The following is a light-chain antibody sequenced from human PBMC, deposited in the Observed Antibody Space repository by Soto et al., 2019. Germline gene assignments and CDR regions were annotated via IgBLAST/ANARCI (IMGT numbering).Light chain of an antibody. J-gene: IGKJ1*01. V-gene: IGKV3-11*01. CDR3: QQRTDGWT. CDR2: DAS. Sequence: EIVLTQSPATLYLSPGERATLSCRASQRVSSSLGWYQQKPGQPPRLLIYDASKRVTGIPARFSGSGSGTVFPLAISSVEPEAFAVYFCQQRTDGWTFGQGTKGEIK. CDR1: QRVSSS.